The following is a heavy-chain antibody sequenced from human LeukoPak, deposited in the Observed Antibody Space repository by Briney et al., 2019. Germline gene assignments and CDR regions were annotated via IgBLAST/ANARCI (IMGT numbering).Heavy chain of an antibody. CDR2: ISSSSYI. D-gene: IGHD6-13*01. CDR1: GFTFSSYS. CDR3: ARDRVGYSSSWYGY. Sequence: GGSLRLSCAASGFTFSSYSMNWVRQAPGKGLEWVSSISSSSYIYYADSVKGRFTISRDNAKNSLYLQMNSLRAEDTAVYYCARDRVGYSSSWYGYWGQGTLVTVSS. J-gene: IGHJ4*02. V-gene: IGHV3-21*01.